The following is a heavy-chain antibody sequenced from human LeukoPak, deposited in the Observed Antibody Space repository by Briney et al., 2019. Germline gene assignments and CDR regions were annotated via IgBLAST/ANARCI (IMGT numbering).Heavy chain of an antibody. CDR1: GASMTSYY. CDR3: ATIPGDRPDD. Sequence: KPSETLSLTCTVSGASMTSYYWTWIRQPPGKGLEWVGYMYFGERTNYNPSLKSRATISIDTSKKQFSLNLKSVPAADTAVYYCATIPGDRPDDWGQGTLVTVS. D-gene: IGHD7-27*01. V-gene: IGHV4-59*01. J-gene: IGHJ4*02. CDR2: MYFGERT.